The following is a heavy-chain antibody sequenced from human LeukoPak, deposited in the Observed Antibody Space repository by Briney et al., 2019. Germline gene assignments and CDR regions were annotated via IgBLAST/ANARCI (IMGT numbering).Heavy chain of an antibody. CDR1: GYTFTGYY. CDR2: INPNSGGT. D-gene: IGHD3-10*01. Sequence: ASVKVSCKASGYTFTGYYMHWVRQAPGQGLEWMGWINPNSGGTNYAQKFQGRVTMTRDTSISTAYMELSRLRSDDTAVYYCARSLYYYGSGSYYPPFDYWGQGTLVTVSS. V-gene: IGHV1-2*02. CDR3: ARSLYYYGSGSYYPPFDY. J-gene: IGHJ4*02.